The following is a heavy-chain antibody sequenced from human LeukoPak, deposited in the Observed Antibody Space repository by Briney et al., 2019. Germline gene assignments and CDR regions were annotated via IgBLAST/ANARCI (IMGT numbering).Heavy chain of an antibody. CDR3: ATGLGIAVSGTLVGWFDP. CDR2: SNPNSGGT. CDR1: GYTFTYYA. J-gene: IGHJ5*02. D-gene: IGHD6-19*01. Sequence: GASVKVSCKASGYTFTYYAMNWVRQAPGQGLEWMGWSNPNSGGTNYAQNFQDRVTMTRDTSISTAFMELSRLRSEDTAVYYCATGLGIAVSGTLVGWFDPWGQGTLVTVSS. V-gene: IGHV1-2*02.